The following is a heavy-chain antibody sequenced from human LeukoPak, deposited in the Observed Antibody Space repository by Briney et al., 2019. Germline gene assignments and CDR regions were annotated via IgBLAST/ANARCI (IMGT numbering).Heavy chain of an antibody. J-gene: IGHJ4*02. V-gene: IGHV4-38-2*02. Sequence: PSETLSLTCTVSGYSISSGYYWGWIRQPPGKGLEWIGSIYHSGSTYYNPSLKSRVTMSVDTSKNQFSLKLSSVTAADTAVYYCARREGGQQLVDYWGQGTLVTVSS. D-gene: IGHD6-13*01. CDR1: GYSISSGYY. CDR2: IYHSGST. CDR3: ARREGGQQLVDY.